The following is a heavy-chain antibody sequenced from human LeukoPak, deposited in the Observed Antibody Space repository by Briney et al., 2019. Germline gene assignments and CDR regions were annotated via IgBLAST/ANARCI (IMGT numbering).Heavy chain of an antibody. CDR1: GGTFSSYA. Sequence: SVKVSCKASGGTFSSYAISWVRQAPGQGLELMGRIIPIFGTANYAQKFQGRVTITTDESTSTAYMELSSLRSEDTAVYYCARVFTMIVGGAFDIWGQGTMVTVSS. D-gene: IGHD3-22*01. CDR3: ARVFTMIVGGAFDI. V-gene: IGHV1-69*05. J-gene: IGHJ3*02. CDR2: IIPIFGTA.